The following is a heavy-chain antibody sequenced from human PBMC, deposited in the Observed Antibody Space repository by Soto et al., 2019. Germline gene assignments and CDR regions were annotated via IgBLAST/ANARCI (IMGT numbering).Heavy chain of an antibody. CDR3: VRTSLVVAAATREDY. CDR2: INSDGSST. D-gene: IGHD2-15*01. CDR1: GFTFSSYW. V-gene: IGHV3-74*01. Sequence: EVQLVESGGGLVQPGGSLRLSCAASGFTFSSYWMHWVRQAPGKGLVWVSRINSDGSSTSYADSVKGRFTIYRYNAENPLYLQMNSLRAEYTAVYYCVRTSLVVAAATREDYWGHGNLVTVAS. J-gene: IGHJ4*01.